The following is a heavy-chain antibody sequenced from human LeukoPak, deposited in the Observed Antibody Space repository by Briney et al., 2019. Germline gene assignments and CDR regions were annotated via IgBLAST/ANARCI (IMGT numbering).Heavy chain of an antibody. D-gene: IGHD4-23*01. Sequence: SETLSLTCAVYGGSFSDYYWTWIRQPPGKGLEWIGEINHSGSTNYSPSVKSRVTISVDTSKNQFSLKLTSVTAADTAVYFCACDSGGHHDHDAFDIWGQGTMVTVSS. CDR2: INHSGST. J-gene: IGHJ3*02. CDR1: GGSFSDYY. V-gene: IGHV4-34*01. CDR3: ACDSGGHHDHDAFDI.